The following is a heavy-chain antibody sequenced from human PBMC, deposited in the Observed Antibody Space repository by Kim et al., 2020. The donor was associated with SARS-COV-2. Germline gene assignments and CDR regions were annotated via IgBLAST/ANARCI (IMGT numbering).Heavy chain of an antibody. Sequence: TKKKYLASLKGRFTISRDNAKNSLYLQMHSLRDEDKAVYYCATEFAVAPGYWGQGTLVSVSS. D-gene: IGHD2-15*01. J-gene: IGHJ4*02. CDR3: ATEFAVAPGY. CDR2: TKK. V-gene: IGHV3-7*01.